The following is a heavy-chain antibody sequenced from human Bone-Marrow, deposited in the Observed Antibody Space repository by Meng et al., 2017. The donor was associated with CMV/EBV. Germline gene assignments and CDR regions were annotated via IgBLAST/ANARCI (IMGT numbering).Heavy chain of an antibody. CDR3: ARELTLTMVRGVIGLPGF. J-gene: IGHJ4*02. Sequence: GESLKISCAASGFAFSDYAFHWVRQAPGKGLEWVAVISYDGSIKYYAESVKGRFTISRDDSENTLYLQMNSLRSEDTAVYYCARELTLTMVRGVIGLPGFWGQGTLVNGAS. CDR2: ISYDGSIK. D-gene: IGHD3-10*01. V-gene: IGHV3-30-3*01. CDR1: GFAFSDYA.